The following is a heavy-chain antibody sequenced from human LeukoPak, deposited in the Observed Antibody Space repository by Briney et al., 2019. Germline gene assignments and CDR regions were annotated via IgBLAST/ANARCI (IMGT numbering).Heavy chain of an antibody. Sequence: SETLSLTCTVSGGSISSYYWSWIRQPPGRGLEWIGYIYYSGSTNYNPSLKSRVTISVDTSKNQFSLKLSSVTAADTAVYYCARGRYYGSDPMDVWGQGTTVTVSS. D-gene: IGHD3-10*01. CDR1: GGSISSYY. V-gene: IGHV4-59*01. CDR2: IYYSGST. J-gene: IGHJ6*02. CDR3: ARGRYYGSDPMDV.